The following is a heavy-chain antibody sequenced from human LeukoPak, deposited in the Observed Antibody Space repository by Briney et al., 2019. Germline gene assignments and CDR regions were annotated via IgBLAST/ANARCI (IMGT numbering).Heavy chain of an antibody. D-gene: IGHD1-26*01. J-gene: IGHJ4*02. V-gene: IGHV3-21*01. CDR2: IAKSSSDI. Sequence: GGSLRLSCETSGITFSSYSMKWVRQAPGKGLEWVSSIAKSSSDIYYADSLRGRFTISRDNAKNSLYLQMNSLRVEDTAVYYCVRDDASGSRTRGVHWGQGSLVIVSS. CDR1: GITFSSYS. CDR3: VRDDASGSRTRGVH.